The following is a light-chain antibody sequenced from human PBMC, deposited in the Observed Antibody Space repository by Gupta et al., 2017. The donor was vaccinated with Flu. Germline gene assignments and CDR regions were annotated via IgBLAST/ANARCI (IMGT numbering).Light chain of an antibody. J-gene: IGKJ3*01. V-gene: IGKV1-5*03. CDR1: QSISSW. Sequence: DIXMTQPPSTLSASVGDRVTITCRASQSISSWLAWYQQKPGKAPKLLIYKASSTESGVPSRFSGSGSGTEFTLTISSLQPDDFATYYCQQYNSYPFTFGPGTKVDIK. CDR2: KAS. CDR3: QQYNSYPFT.